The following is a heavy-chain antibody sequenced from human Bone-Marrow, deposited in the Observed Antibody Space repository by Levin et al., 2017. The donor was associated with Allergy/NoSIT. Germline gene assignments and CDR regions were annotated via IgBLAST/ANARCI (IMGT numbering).Heavy chain of an antibody. CDR2: INFNGIT. Sequence: GSLRLSCAVNGASFSGYFWTWIRQSPGKGLEWIGQINFNGITTYNPSLKSRVIISVDPTKKQFSLKLNYLTAADTAVYFCARGGEVPSQYYFDYWGQGTRVTVSS. J-gene: IGHJ4*02. V-gene: IGHV4-34*01. CDR3: ARGGEVPSQYYFDY. CDR1: GASFSGYF. D-gene: IGHD4-11*01.